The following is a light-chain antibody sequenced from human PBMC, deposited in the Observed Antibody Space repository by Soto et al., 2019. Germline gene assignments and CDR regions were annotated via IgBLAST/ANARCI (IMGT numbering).Light chain of an antibody. J-gene: IGKJ3*01. Sequence: IVMTQSPATLSVSPGERANLSCRASQSVGTKLAWYHQTPGQAPRLLIYGASKRATGIPDRFSGSGSETDFTLTISRLEPEDFAVYYCQQYGSSKFTFGPGTKVDI. CDR2: GAS. CDR3: QQYGSSKFT. CDR1: QSVGTK. V-gene: IGKV3-20*01.